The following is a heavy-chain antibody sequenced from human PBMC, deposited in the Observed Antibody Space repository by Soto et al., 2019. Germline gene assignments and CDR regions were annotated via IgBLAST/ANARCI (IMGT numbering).Heavy chain of an antibody. CDR1: DGTITDYA. CDR2: ISAYNGNT. CDR3: ARDAPPADY. V-gene: IGHV1-18*01. J-gene: IGHJ4*02. Sequence: PAEISCKAADGTITDYAGSWVRQAPGQGLEWMGWISAYNGNTNYAQKFQGRVTMTTDTSTSTAYMELRSLRSDDTAVYYCARDAPPADYWGQGTLVTVSS.